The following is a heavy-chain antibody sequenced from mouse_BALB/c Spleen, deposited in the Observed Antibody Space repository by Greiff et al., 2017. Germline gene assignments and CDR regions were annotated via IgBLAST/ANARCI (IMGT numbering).Heavy chain of an antibody. J-gene: IGHJ1*01. V-gene: IGHV1-80*01. Sequence: VQLQQSGAELVRPGSSVKISCKASGYAFSSYWMNWVKQRPGQGLEWIGQIYPGDGDTNYNGKFKGKATLTADKSSSTAYMQLSSLTSEDSAVYYCARGYGNYGWYFDVWGAGTTVTVSS. CDR2: IYPGDGDT. CDR3: ARGYGNYGWYFDV. CDR1: GYAFSSYW. D-gene: IGHD2-10*02.